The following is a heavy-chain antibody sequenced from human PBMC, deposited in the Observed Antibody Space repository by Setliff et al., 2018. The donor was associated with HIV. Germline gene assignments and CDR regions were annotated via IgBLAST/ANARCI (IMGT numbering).Heavy chain of an antibody. CDR2: INHSGST. J-gene: IGHJ6*03. CDR1: GGSFSGHY. Sequence: SETLSLTCAVYGGSFSGHYWSWIRQPPGKGLEWIGEINHSGSTNYNPSLKSRVTISVDTSKNQFSLKLSSVTAADTAVYHCARGGINMVREYYYYYYYMDGWGKGTTVTV. CDR3: ARGGINMVREYYYYYYYMDG. V-gene: IGHV4-34*01. D-gene: IGHD3-10*01.